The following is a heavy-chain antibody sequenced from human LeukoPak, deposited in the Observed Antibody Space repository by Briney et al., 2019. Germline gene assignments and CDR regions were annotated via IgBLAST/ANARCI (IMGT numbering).Heavy chain of an antibody. Sequence: SETLSLTCAVYGGSFSGYYWSWIRQPPGKGLEWIGEINHSGSTNYNPSLKSRVTISVDTSQNQFSLKLSSVTAADAAVYYCARATGYLGFDYWGQGTLVTVSS. D-gene: IGHD3-9*01. V-gene: IGHV4-34*01. CDR2: INHSGST. J-gene: IGHJ4*02. CDR1: GGSFSGYY. CDR3: ARATGYLGFDY.